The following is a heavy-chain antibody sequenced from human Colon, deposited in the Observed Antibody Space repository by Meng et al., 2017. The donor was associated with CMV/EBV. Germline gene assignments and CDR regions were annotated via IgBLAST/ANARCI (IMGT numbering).Heavy chain of an antibody. CDR3: TTLPFASTPYCFDN. CDR2: IRTQVDGGTT. J-gene: IGHJ4*02. V-gene: IGHV3-15*01. CDR1: GFSFSNTW. Sequence: GGSLRLSCAASGFSFSNTWMTWVRQAPGKGPEWVGRIRTQVDGGTTEYAAPVKGRFVISRDDSQDTLYLQMSSLKAEDTAVYYCTTLPFASTPYCFDNWGQGTLVTVSS. D-gene: IGHD2-15*01.